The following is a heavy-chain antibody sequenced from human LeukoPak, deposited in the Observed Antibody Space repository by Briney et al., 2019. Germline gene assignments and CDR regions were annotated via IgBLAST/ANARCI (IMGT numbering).Heavy chain of an antibody. CDR3: ARGVSSENLGYCSGGSCSGADY. Sequence: SETLSLTCAVYGGSLSGYYWSWLRQPPGKGLEWIGEITHSGSTNSNPSLKSRVTISVDTSKNQFSLKLSSVTAADTAVYYCARGVSSENLGYCSGGSCSGADYWGQGTLVTVSS. CDR2: ITHSGST. D-gene: IGHD2-15*01. CDR1: GGSLSGYY. J-gene: IGHJ4*02. V-gene: IGHV4-34*01.